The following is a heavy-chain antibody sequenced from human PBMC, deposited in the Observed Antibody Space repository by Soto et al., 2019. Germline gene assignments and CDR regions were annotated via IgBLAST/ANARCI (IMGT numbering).Heavy chain of an antibody. CDR3: ASSYCGGNCYSNLTLDYYYYGMDV. CDR1: GYTFTNYG. D-gene: IGHD2-21*02. CDR2: ISAYNGNI. V-gene: IGHV1-18*01. Sequence: QVQLVQSGAEVKKPGASVKVSCKASGYTFTNYGISWVRQAPGQGLEWMGWISAYNGNIKYAQKLQGRVTMTTDTSTSTAYMELRSLRSDDTTMYYCASSYCGGNCYSNLTLDYYYYGMDVWGQGPTVTVSS. J-gene: IGHJ6*02.